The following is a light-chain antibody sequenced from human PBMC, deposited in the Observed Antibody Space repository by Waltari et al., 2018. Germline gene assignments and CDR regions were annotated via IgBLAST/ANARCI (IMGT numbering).Light chain of an antibody. J-gene: IGKJ1*01. CDR1: QSVSSRA. CDR3: QQYGSSPGT. CDR2: GAS. Sequence: RASQSVSSRALAWYQQKPGQAPRLLIYGASNRITGIPDRFSGSGSGTDFTLTISRLEPEDFALYYCQQYGSSPGTFGQGTKVEIK. V-gene: IGKV3-20*01.